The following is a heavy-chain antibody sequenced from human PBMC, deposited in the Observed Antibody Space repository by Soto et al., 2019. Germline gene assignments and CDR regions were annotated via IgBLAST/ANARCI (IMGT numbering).Heavy chain of an antibody. CDR2: MNPNSGNT. Sequence: GASVKVSCKASGYTFTSYDINWVRQATGQGLERMGWMNPNSGNTGYAQKFQGRVTMTRNTSISTAYMELSSLRSEDTAVYYCAREDPYYYGSGSYYGHAFDIWGQGTMVTVSS. J-gene: IGHJ3*02. D-gene: IGHD3-10*01. CDR1: GYTFTSYD. CDR3: AREDPYYYGSGSYYGHAFDI. V-gene: IGHV1-8*01.